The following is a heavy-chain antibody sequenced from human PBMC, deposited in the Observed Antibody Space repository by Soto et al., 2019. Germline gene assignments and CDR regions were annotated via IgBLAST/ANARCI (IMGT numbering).Heavy chain of an antibody. CDR2: VSYDASYQ. CDR3: AKVSISKSSAVTFDS. J-gene: IGHJ4*02. V-gene: IGHV3-30*18. D-gene: IGHD2-15*01. CDR1: GFTFRTYD. Sequence: QVQLVESGGGMVQPGKSLRLSCAVSGFTFRTYDMHWVRQAPGRGLEWVAVVSYDASYQNYVDSVKGRFTVSRDNSKNTLFLQMNSRRPEDTAVYYCAKVSISKSSAVTFDSWGRGTLVTVSS.